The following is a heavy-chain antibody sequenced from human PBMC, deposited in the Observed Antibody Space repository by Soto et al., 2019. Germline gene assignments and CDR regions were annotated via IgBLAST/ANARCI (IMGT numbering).Heavy chain of an antibody. CDR1: GGTFSSYA. J-gene: IGHJ5*02. CDR3: ATVTAALGGYGNWFDT. CDR2: IIPIFGTA. D-gene: IGHD5-12*01. Sequence: VSSVKVSCKASGGTFSSYAISWVRQAPGQGLEWMGGIIPIFGTANYAQKFQGRVTITADESTSTAYMELSSLRSEDTAVYYCATVTAALGGYGNWFDTWGQGTRVTVSA. V-gene: IGHV1-69*13.